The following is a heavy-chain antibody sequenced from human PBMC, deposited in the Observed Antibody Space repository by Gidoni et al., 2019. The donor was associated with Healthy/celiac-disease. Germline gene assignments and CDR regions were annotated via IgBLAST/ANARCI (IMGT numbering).Heavy chain of an antibody. Sequence: QVQLQESGPGLVKPSQTLSLTCTVSGGSISSGSYYWSWLRQPAGKGLEWIGRIYTSGSTNYNPSLKSRVTISVDTSKNQFSLKLSSVTAADTAVYYCARGGYSSSWPDYWGQGTLVTVSS. CDR2: IYTSGST. CDR1: GGSISSGSYY. CDR3: ARGGYSSSWPDY. J-gene: IGHJ4*02. D-gene: IGHD6-13*01. V-gene: IGHV4-61*02.